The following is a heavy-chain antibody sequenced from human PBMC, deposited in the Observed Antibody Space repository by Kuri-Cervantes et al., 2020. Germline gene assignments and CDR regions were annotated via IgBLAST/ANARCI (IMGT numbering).Heavy chain of an antibody. V-gene: IGHV3-21*01. CDR3: ARLIWNYNGMDV. CDR2: ISSSSSYI. CDR1: GFTFSSYS. Sequence: GGSLRLSCAASGFTFSSYSMNGVRQAPGKGLEWVSSISSSSSYIYYADSVKGRFTISRDNAKNSLYLQMNSLRAEDTAVYYCARLIWNYNGMDVWGQGTTVTVSS. J-gene: IGHJ6*02. D-gene: IGHD1-7*01.